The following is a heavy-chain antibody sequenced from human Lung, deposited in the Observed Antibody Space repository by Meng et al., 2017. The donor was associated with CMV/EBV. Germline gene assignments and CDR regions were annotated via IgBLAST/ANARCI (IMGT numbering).Heavy chain of an antibody. CDR1: GFPFGGYA. CDR3: TKKSQYGDYTQWFDP. D-gene: IGHD4-17*01. CDR2: IRGGNGDT. J-gene: IGHJ5*02. Sequence: GFPFGGYAMTWVRQAPGKGLEWVSTIRGGNGDTYYADSVKGRFTISRDNSKSMLYLQMNSLRAEDTALYYCTKKSQYGDYTQWFDPWGQGTLVTVSS. V-gene: IGHV3-23*01.